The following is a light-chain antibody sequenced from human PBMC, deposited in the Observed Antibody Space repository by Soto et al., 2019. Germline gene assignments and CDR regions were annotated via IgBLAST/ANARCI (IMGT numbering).Light chain of an antibody. V-gene: IGKV3-15*01. CDR1: ESVHRN. CDR2: YAS. Sequence: EVVMTQSPATLSVSPGERVTLSCRVSESVHRNLAWYQQKPGQGPSLLIYYASTRATGVPDRFTGSGSGTEFTLTISSLQSEDCGVYHCQHYSNWPPTFGPGTKVEIK. CDR3: QHYSNWPPT. J-gene: IGKJ3*01.